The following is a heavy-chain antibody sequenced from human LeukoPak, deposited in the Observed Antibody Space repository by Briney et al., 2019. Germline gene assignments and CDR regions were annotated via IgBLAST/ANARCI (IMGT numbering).Heavy chain of an antibody. CDR2: ISYDGSNK. CDR3: ARDRDFDWLTFDY. D-gene: IGHD3-9*01. V-gene: IGHV3-30*04. CDR1: GFTFSSYA. J-gene: IGHJ4*02. Sequence: GGSLRLSCAASGFTFSSYAMHWVRQAPGKGREWVAVISYDGSNKYYADSVKGRFTISRDNSKNTLYLQMNSLRAEDTAVYYCARDRDFDWLTFDYWGQGTLVTVSS.